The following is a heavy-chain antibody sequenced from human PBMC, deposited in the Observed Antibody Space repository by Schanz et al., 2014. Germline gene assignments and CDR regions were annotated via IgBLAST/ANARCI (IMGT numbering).Heavy chain of an antibody. CDR3: AKGQLLSYYFDY. J-gene: IGHJ4*02. Sequence: DVQLVESGGGLAQPGGSLRLSCVASGFMFTKYAMNWVRQAPGKGLEWVSGISGSGGDTYYADSVKGRFTISRDNSKNTLYLQMNSLRAEDTAVYYCAKGQLLSYYFDYWGQGTLVTVSS. CDR1: GFMFTKYA. D-gene: IGHD2-21*01. CDR2: ISGSGGDT. V-gene: IGHV3-23*04.